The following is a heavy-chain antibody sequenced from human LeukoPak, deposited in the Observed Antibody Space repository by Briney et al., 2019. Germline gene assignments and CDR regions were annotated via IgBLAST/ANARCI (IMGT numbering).Heavy chain of an antibody. CDR1: GVYIRGYH. CDR2: ISYSRST. V-gene: IGHV4-59*01. Sequence: PSETLSLTCSVSGVYIRGYHWSWIRQPPGKGLEWIGYISYSRSTKFNPSLKSRVTISLDTSKNHFSLKLSSVTAADTAMYYCARTLSSGTLDHWGQGTLVTVSS. CDR3: ARTLSSGTLDH. D-gene: IGHD3-10*01. J-gene: IGHJ4*02.